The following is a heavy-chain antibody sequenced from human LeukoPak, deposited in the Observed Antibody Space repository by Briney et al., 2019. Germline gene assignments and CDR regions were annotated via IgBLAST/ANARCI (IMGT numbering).Heavy chain of an antibody. CDR1: GYSFTSYW. V-gene: IGHV5-51*01. J-gene: IGHJ4*02. CDR3: AMGNYDSSGYVDY. CDR2: IYPGDSDT. D-gene: IGHD3-22*01. Sequence: GESLKISCKGSGYSFTSYWIGWVRQMPGKGLEWMGIIYPGDSDTGYSPSFQGQVTISADKSISTAYLQWSSLKASDTAMYFCAMGNYDSSGYVDYWGQGTLVTVSS.